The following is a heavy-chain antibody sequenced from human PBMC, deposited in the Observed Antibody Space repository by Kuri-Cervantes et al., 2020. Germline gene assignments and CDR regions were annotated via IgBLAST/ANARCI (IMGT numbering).Heavy chain of an antibody. CDR2: INPNSGGT. Sequence: ASVKVSCKASGYTFTGYYMHWVRQAPGQGLEWMGWINPNSGGTNYAQKFQGRVTMTRDTSISTAYMELSSLRAEDTAVYYCARAGTMVRTRMDVWGQGTTVTVSS. V-gene: IGHV1-2*02. D-gene: IGHD3-10*01. J-gene: IGHJ6*02. CDR1: GYTFTGYY. CDR3: ARAGTMVRTRMDV.